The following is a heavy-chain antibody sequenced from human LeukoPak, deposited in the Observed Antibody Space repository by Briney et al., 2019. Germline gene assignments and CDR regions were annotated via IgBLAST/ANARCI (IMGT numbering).Heavy chain of an antibody. V-gene: IGHV3-7*01. Sequence: AGGSLRLSCAASGFIFTDYWMYWVRQVPGRGLAWVANIKEDGSEKNYVDSVKGRFTISRDNAKNSLYLQMNSLRVEDTAVYYCARDLSTSYGGAFDIWGQGTMVTVSS. CDR2: IKEDGSEK. CDR3: ARDLSTSYGGAFDI. D-gene: IGHD3-16*01. CDR1: GFIFTDYW. J-gene: IGHJ3*02.